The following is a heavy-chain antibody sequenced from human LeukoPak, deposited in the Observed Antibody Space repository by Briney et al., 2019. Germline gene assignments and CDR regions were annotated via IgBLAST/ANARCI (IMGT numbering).Heavy chain of an antibody. CDR3: ARHSSSWVFVY. J-gene: IGHJ4*02. CDR1: GDSISSSDDF. V-gene: IGHV4-39*01. CDR2: FYYIGST. Sequence: PSETLSLTCTVSGDSISSSDDFWGWIRQPPGKGLEWIGSFYYIGSTYFNPSLRSRVTISVDTSKNQFSLRLNSVTAADTAVYYCARHSSSWVFVYWGQGTLVTVSS. D-gene: IGHD6-13*01.